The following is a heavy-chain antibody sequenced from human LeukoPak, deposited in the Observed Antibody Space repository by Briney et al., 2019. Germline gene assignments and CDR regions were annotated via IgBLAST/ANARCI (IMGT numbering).Heavy chain of an antibody. Sequence: SETLSLTCTVSGGSISSSSYYWGWIRQPPGKGLEWIGSIYYSGSTYYNPSLKSRVTISVDTSKNQFSLKLSSVTAANTAVYYCARMALRASYYYDSGVENWFDPWGQGTLVTVSS. D-gene: IGHD3-22*01. V-gene: IGHV4-39*07. CDR3: ARMALRASYYYDSGVENWFDP. CDR2: IYYSGST. J-gene: IGHJ5*02. CDR1: GGSISSSSYY.